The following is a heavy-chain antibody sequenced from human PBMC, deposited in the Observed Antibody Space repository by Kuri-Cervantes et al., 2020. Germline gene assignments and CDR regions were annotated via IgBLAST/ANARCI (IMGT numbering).Heavy chain of an antibody. V-gene: IGHV3-74*01. CDR1: GFTFSSYW. J-gene: IGHJ6*02. CDR2: INSDGSST. D-gene: IGHD1-26*01. Sequence: ETLSLTCAASGFTFSSYWMHWVRQAPGKGLVWVSRINSDGSSTSYADSVKGRFTISRDNAKNTLYLQMNSLRAEDTAVYYCATTTSYYYYYGMDVWGQGTTVTVSS. CDR3: ATTTSYYYYYGMDV.